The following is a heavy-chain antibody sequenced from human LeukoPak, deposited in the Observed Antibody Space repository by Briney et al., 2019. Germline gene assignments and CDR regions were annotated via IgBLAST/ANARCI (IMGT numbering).Heavy chain of an antibody. Sequence: PGGSLRLSCAASGFTFDDYAMHWVRQAPGKGLEWVSGISWNSGSIGYADSVKGRFTISRDNAKNSLYLQMNSLRAEDTALYYCAKAFSSSSGWSTEAPFYYFDYWGQGTLVTVPS. V-gene: IGHV3-9*01. J-gene: IGHJ4*02. CDR3: AKAFSSSSGWSTEAPFYYFDY. CDR1: GFTFDDYA. CDR2: ISWNSGSI. D-gene: IGHD6-19*01.